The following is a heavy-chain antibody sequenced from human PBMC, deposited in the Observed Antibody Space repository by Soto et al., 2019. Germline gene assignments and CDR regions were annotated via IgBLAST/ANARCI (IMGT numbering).Heavy chain of an antibody. J-gene: IGHJ6*02. V-gene: IGHV3-23*01. Sequence: GGSLRLSCVASGFTFTSFAMSWVRQAPGKALEWVSAISGTGGSTYYADSVKGRFTISRDNSKNTLYLQVNSLRAEDTAVYYCAKDRSKYYYYYGMDVWGHGTTVTVSS. CDR1: GFTFTSFA. CDR2: ISGTGGST. CDR3: AKDRSKYYYYYGMDV.